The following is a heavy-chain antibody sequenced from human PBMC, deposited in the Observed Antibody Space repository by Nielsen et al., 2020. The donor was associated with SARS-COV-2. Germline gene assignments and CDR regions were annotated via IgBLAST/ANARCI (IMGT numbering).Heavy chain of an antibody. Sequence: GRSRRLSWAAAGLTFTDYYMSWIRQAPGKGLEWVSFISSSTTHTDYADSVKGRFTISRDNAKNSLYLQMNSLRAEDTAVYYCARGYKADDYWGQGTLVTVSS. J-gene: IGHJ4*02. CDR3: ARGYKADDY. CDR1: GLTFTDYY. D-gene: IGHD5-18*01. CDR2: ISSSTTHT. V-gene: IGHV3-11*05.